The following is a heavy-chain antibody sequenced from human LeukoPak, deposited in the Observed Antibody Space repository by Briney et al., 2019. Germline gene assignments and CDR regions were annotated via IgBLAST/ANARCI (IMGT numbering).Heavy chain of an antibody. Sequence: GRSLRLSCAASGFTFSSYGMHWVRQAPGKGLEWVSAISGSGGSTYYADSVKGRFTISRDNSKNTLYLQMNSLRAEDTAVYYCAKVVAAAGTSYWGQGTLVTVSS. CDR3: AKVVAAAGTSY. D-gene: IGHD6-13*01. V-gene: IGHV3-23*01. CDR2: ISGSGGST. CDR1: GFTFSSYG. J-gene: IGHJ4*02.